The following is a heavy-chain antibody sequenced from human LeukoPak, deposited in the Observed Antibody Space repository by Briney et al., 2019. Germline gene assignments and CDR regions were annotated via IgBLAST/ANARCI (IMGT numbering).Heavy chain of an antibody. J-gene: IGHJ4*02. CDR3: SRGHPGKLDY. D-gene: IGHD2-2*01. CDR2: VNSDGSYT. V-gene: IGHV3-74*01. CDR1: GFTFSSHS. Sequence: QPGGSLRLSCAGSGFTFSSHSMHWVRQAPGKGLAWVSSVNSDGSYTTYADSVKGRFTISRDNAKNTVYLQMHSLRAEDAAVYYCSRGHPGKLDYWGQGTLVTVSS.